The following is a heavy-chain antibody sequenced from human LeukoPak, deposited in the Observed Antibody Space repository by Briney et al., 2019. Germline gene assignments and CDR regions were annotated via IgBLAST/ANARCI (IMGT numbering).Heavy chain of an antibody. CDR1: GYTFTGYY. CDR3: AREGSSWPPFDH. J-gene: IGHJ4*02. D-gene: IGHD6-13*01. Sequence: ASVKVSCKASGYTFTGYYMHWVRQAPGQGLEWMGWINPNSGGTNYAQKFQGRVTMTRDTSISTAYMELRSLRSDDTAVYYCAREGSSWPPFDHWGQGTLVTVSS. CDR2: INPNSGGT. V-gene: IGHV1-2*02.